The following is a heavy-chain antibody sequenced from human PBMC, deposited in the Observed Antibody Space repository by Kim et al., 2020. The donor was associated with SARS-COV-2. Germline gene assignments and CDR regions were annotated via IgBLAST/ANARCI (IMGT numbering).Heavy chain of an antibody. Sequence: ASVKVSCKASGYTFTSYGISWVRQAPGQGLEWMGWISAYNGNTNYAQKLQGRVTMTTDTSTSTAYMELRSLRSDDTAVYYCAREGLLLWFGDPKRGRYNWFDPWGQGTLVTVSS. J-gene: IGHJ5*02. CDR1: GYTFTSYG. CDR3: AREGLLLWFGDPKRGRYNWFDP. V-gene: IGHV1-18*04. D-gene: IGHD3-10*01. CDR2: ISAYNGNT.